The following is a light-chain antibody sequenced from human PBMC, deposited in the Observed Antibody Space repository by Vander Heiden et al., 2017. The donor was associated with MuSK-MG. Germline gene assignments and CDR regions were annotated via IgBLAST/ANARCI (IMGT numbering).Light chain of an antibody. CDR2: DAS. V-gene: IGKV1-13*02. J-gene: IGKJ5*01. CDR1: QGIGSA. CDR3: QQFKSYPIT. Sequence: AIQLTQSPSSLSASVGDRVTITCRASQGIGSALAWYQQKPGKAPNLLIYDASSLESGVPSRFSGGGSGTDFTLTISSLQPEDFATYYCQQFKSYPITFGQGTRLELK.